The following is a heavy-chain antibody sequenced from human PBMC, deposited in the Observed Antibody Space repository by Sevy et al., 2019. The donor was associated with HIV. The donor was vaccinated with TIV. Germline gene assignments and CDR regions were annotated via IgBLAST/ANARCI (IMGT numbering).Heavy chain of an antibody. Sequence: SETLSLTCTVSGGSISSYYWSWIRQPPGKGLEWIGYIYYSGSTNYNPPLKSRVTRSVDTSKNQFSLKLSSVTAADTAVYYCARGYYYDSSGHLFDYWGQGTLVTVSS. CDR1: GGSISSYY. CDR2: IYYSGST. CDR3: ARGYYYDSSGHLFDY. D-gene: IGHD3-22*01. J-gene: IGHJ4*02. V-gene: IGHV4-59*13.